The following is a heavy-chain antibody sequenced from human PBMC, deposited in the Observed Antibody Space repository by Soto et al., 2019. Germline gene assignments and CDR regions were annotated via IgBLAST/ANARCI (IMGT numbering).Heavy chain of an antibody. Sequence: QVQLVQSGAEVKKPGASVKGSCKASGYIFTNYDMHWVRQAPGQRLEWMGRIIGGNGDTKYSQKFQDRVTFTRDTSASTAYMDLSSLTSEDTAVYYCASNQKGPYTGMDVWGQGTTVTVSS. D-gene: IGHD5-18*01. V-gene: IGHV1-3*01. CDR1: GYIFTNYD. CDR2: IIGGNGDT. J-gene: IGHJ6*02. CDR3: ASNQKGPYTGMDV.